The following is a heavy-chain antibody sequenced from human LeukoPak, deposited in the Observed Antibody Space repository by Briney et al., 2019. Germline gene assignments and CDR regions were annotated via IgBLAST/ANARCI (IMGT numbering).Heavy chain of an antibody. D-gene: IGHD2-8*01. J-gene: IGHJ6*02. CDR3: ARARMGYYYGMDV. CDR1: GFTFSSYD. Sequence: GGSLRLSCAASGFTFSSYDMHWVRQATGKGLEWVSAICTAGDTYYPGSVKGRFTISRENAKNSLYLQMNSLRAGDTAVYYCARARMGYYYGMDVWGQGTTVTVSS. V-gene: IGHV3-13*01. CDR2: ICTAGDT.